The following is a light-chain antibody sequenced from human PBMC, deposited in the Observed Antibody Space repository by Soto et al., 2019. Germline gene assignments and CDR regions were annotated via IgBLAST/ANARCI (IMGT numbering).Light chain of an antibody. CDR1: QSVSSN. CDR3: QQYNNWPRT. V-gene: IGKV3-15*01. J-gene: IGKJ1*01. CDR2: GAF. Sequence: EIVLTQSPATLSVSPGERATLSCRASQSVSSNLAWYHQKPGQAPRLLIYGAFTRATGIPARFSGSGSGTKFTLTISSLQSEDFAVYYCQQYNNWPRTFGQGTKVDIK.